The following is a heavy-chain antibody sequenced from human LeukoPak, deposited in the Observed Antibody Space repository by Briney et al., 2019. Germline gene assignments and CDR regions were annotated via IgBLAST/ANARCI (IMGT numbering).Heavy chain of an antibody. CDR3: ARGGAGYCSSTSCYPYYYYYMDV. Sequence: ASVKVSCKASGYTFTSYYMHWVRQAPGQGLEWMGIINPSGGSTSYAQKFQGRVTMTRDTSTSTVYMELSSLRSEDTAVYYCARGGAGYCSSTSCYPYYYYYMDVWGKGTTVTVSS. J-gene: IGHJ6*03. CDR1: GYTFTSYY. V-gene: IGHV1-46*01. D-gene: IGHD2-2*01. CDR2: INPSGGST.